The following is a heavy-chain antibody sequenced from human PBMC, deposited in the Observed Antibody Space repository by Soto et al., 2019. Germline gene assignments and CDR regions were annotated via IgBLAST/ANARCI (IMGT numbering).Heavy chain of an antibody. CDR1: GGTFSSYA. D-gene: IGHD3-3*01. J-gene: IGHJ3*02. CDR3: ARDHRLAGPFWSPQGAFDI. V-gene: IGHV1-69*01. CDR2: IIPIFGTA. Sequence: QVQLVQSGAEVKKPGSSVKVSCKASGGTFSSYAISWVRQAPGQGLEWMGGIIPIFGTANYAQKFQGRVTITADESTSTAYMELSSLRSEDTAVYYCARDHRLAGPFWSPQGAFDIWGQGTMVTVSS.